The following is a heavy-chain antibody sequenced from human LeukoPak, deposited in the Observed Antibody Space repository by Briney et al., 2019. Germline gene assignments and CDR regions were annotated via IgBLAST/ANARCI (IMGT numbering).Heavy chain of an antibody. J-gene: IGHJ6*03. D-gene: IGHD5-18*01. V-gene: IGHV3-33*06. Sequence: PGGSLRLSCAPSGFTFSSYVMHWVRQAPGKGREWVAVIWYVGSNKYYAASVKGRFTISRDNSKTTLYLQMNSLRAEDTAVYYCAKFGRGYSYGADYMGAWGKGTTVTVSS. CDR1: GFTFSSYV. CDR3: AKFGRGYSYGADYMGA. CDR2: IWYVGSNK.